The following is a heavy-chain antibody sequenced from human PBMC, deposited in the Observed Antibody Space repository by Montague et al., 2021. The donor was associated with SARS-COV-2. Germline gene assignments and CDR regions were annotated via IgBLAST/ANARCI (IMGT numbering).Heavy chain of an antibody. CDR1: GGSFSTYS. J-gene: IGHJ4*02. Sequence: SETLSLTCAVHGGSFSTYSWNWIRQPPGKGLEWIGEINHGGNTNYNPSLKNRLTISVDTSKNQFSLKLSSVAATDTAVYYCGRVVYGNNYFEYWGQGAPVTVSS. D-gene: IGHD4-17*01. CDR2: INHGGNT. V-gene: IGHV4-34*01. CDR3: GRVVYGNNYFEY.